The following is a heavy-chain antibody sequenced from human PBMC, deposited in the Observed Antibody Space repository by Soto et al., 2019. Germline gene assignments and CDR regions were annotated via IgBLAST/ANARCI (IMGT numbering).Heavy chain of an antibody. D-gene: IGHD5-12*01. CDR2: INHSGST. J-gene: IGHJ4*02. CDR3: ARRGWLQLFY. CDR1: GGSFSGYY. Sequence: QVQLQQWGAGLLKPSETLSLTCAVYGGSFSGYYWSWIRQPPGKGLEWMGEINHSGSTNYNPSLKSRVTISVDTSKHQFSLKLSSVTAAYTAVYYCARRGWLQLFYWGQGTLVTVSS. V-gene: IGHV4-34*01.